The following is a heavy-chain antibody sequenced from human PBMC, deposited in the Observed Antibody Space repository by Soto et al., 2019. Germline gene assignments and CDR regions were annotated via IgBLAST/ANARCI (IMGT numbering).Heavy chain of an antibody. D-gene: IGHD3-9*01. CDR2: ISYDGSNK. J-gene: IGHJ6*02. Sequence: PLILSSGASGFSFCSYGMHCVRKAPGKVLEWVAYISYDGSNKYYADSVKGRITISRDNSKNTLYLQMNSLRAEDTAVYCCAKEVRYILTGSDYYGLDVWGQGTTVTVSS. CDR3: AKEVRYILTGSDYYGLDV. V-gene: IGHV3-30*18. CDR1: GFSFCSYG.